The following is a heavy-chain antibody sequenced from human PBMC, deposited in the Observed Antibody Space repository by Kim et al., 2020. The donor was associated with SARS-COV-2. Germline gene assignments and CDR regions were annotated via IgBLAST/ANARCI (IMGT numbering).Heavy chain of an antibody. CDR1: GFTFSSYA. J-gene: IGHJ4*02. CDR3: AKAIYYYDSSGYYYFDS. CDR2: ISGSGGST. V-gene: IGHV3-23*01. Sequence: GGSLRLSCAASGFTFSSYAMNWVRQAPGKGLEWISGISGSGGSTYYADTVKGRFTISRDNSKNTLYLQTNSLRADDTAVYYCAKAIYYYDSSGYYYFDSWGQGTLVTVSS. D-gene: IGHD3-22*01.